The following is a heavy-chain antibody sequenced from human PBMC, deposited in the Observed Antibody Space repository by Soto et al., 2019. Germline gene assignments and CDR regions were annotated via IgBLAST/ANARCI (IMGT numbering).Heavy chain of an antibody. CDR2: IIPIFGTA. V-gene: IGHV1-69*06. CDR1: GGTFSSYA. CDR3: ARDIAAAGTHWFDP. J-gene: IGHJ5*02. D-gene: IGHD6-13*01. Sequence: ASVKVSCKASGGTFSSYAISWVRQAPGQGLEWMGGIIPIFGTANYAQKFQGRVTITADKSTSTAYMELSSLRSEDTAVYYCARDIAAAGTHWFDPWGQGTLVTVYS.